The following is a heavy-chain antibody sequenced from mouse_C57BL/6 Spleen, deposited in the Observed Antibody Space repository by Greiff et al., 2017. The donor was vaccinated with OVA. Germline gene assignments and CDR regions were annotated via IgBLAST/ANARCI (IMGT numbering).Heavy chain of an antibody. Sequence: VQLQQPGAELVRPGSSVKLSCKASGYTFTSYWMHWVKQRPIQGLEWIGNIDPSDSETQYNQKFKDKATLTVDKSSSTAYMQLSSLTSEVSAVYYCARWGTDRYFDVWGTGTTVTVSS. V-gene: IGHV1-52*01. CDR1: GYTFTSYW. CDR2: IDPSDSET. J-gene: IGHJ1*03. D-gene: IGHD2-14*01. CDR3: ARWGTDRYFDV.